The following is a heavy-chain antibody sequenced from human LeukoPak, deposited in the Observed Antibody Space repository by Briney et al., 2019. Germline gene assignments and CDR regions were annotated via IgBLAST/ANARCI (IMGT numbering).Heavy chain of an antibody. D-gene: IGHD3-22*01. CDR3: ARDPSLVGYDSSGYYYYYGMDV. Sequence: ASVKVSCKASGYTFTSYGISWVRQAPGQGLEWMGWISAYNGNTNYAQKLQGRVTMTTDTSTSTAYMELRSLRSDDTAVYYCARDPSLVGYDSSGYYYYYGMDVWGQGTTVTVSS. V-gene: IGHV1-18*01. J-gene: IGHJ6*02. CDR2: ISAYNGNT. CDR1: GYTFTSYG.